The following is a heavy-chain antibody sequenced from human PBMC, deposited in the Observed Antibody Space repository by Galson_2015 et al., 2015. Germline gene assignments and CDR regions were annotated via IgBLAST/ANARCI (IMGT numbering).Heavy chain of an antibody. CDR3: ARYYAADTVLIPFY. D-gene: IGHD3-16*01. CDR2: IKQDGSER. V-gene: IGHV3-7*03. CDR1: GFTFSNYW. J-gene: IGHJ4*02. Sequence: SLRLSCAASGFTFSNYWMTWVRQAPGKGLEWVANIKQDGSERYYVDPVKGRFTISRDNAKNPLYLQMNSLRAEDTAVYFCARYYAADTVLIPFYWGQGTLVTVSS.